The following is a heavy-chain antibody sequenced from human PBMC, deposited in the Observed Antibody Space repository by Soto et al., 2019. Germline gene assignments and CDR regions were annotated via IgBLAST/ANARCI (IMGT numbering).Heavy chain of an antibody. CDR2: ISAHNGNT. J-gene: IGHJ4*02. CDR3: ARGRYGDY. D-gene: IGHD1-1*01. V-gene: IGHV1-18*01. Sequence: QVHLVQSGAEVKKPGASVKVSCKGSGYTFTSYGITWVRQAPGQGLEWMGWISAHNGNTDYAEKLQGRVTVTRDTSTSTAYMELRSLRSDDTAVYYCARGRYGDYWGQGALVTVSS. CDR1: GYTFTSYG.